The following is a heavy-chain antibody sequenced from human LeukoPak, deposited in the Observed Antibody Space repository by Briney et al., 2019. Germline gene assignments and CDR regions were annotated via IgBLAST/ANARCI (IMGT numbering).Heavy chain of an antibody. D-gene: IGHD3-16*01. CDR1: GGSISSSSYY. V-gene: IGHV4-39*01. Sequence: SETLSLTCTVSGGSISSSSYYWGWIRQPPGKGLEWIGSIYYSRSTYYNPSLKSRVTISVDTSKNQFSLKLSSVTAADTAVYSCARLGGGVRRRGPPDYWGQGTLVTVSS. CDR3: ARLGGGVRRRGPPDY. CDR2: IYYSRST. J-gene: IGHJ4*02.